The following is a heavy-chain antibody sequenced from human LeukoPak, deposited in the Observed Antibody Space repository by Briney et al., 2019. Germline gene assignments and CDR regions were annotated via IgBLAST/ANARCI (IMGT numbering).Heavy chain of an antibody. Sequence: SETLSLTCTVSGGSISSYYWSWIRQPPGKGLEWIGEINHSGSTNYNPSLKSRVTISVDTSKNQFSLKLSSVTAADTAVYYCARGRPLTRWFDPWGQGTLVTVSS. CDR3: ARGRPLTRWFDP. CDR1: GGSISSYY. CDR2: INHSGST. J-gene: IGHJ5*02. V-gene: IGHV4-34*01. D-gene: IGHD4/OR15-4a*01.